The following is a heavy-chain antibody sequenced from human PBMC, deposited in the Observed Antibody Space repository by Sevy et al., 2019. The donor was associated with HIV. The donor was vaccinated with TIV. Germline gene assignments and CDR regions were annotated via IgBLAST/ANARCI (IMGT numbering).Heavy chain of an antibody. V-gene: IGHV3-15*01. CDR2: IKSKTDGGTT. J-gene: IGHJ4*02. CDR3: TTDRYSGYDLDFDY. D-gene: IGHD5-12*01. Sequence: GGSLRLSCAASGFTFSNAWMSWVRQAPGKGLEWVGRIKSKTDGGTTDYAAPVKGRFTISRDDSKNTLYLQMNSLKTEDTAVYDCTTDRYSGYDLDFDYWGQGTLVTVSS. CDR1: GFTFSNAW.